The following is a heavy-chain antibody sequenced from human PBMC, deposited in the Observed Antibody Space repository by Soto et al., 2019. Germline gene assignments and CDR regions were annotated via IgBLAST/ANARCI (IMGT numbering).Heavy chain of an antibody. J-gene: IGHJ5*01. CDR2: IYNNGTT. D-gene: IGHD3-16*01. CDR1: GGSINSYY. CDR3: TRGHWALDS. V-gene: IGHV4-59*01. Sequence: PSDTLSLTCTVAGGSINSYYGSWIRQPPGKGLEWIAYIYNNGTTNSNPSLKSRVTISLDTSKNQFYLKLTSVTAADTAVYYCTRGHWALDSWAQGTLVTVSS.